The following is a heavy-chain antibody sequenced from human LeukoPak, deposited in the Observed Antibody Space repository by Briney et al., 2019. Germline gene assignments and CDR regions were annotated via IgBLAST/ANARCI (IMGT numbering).Heavy chain of an antibody. CDR1: GGSFSGYY. CDR3: ARGATQNAFDI. D-gene: IGHD1-26*01. CDR2: INHSGST. Sequence: PSDTLSLTCAVYGGSFSGYYWSWIRQPPGKGLEWIGEINHSGSTNYNPSLESRVTISVDTSKNQFSLKLSSVTAADTAVYYCARGATQNAFDIWGQGTMVTVSS. J-gene: IGHJ3*02. V-gene: IGHV4-34*01.